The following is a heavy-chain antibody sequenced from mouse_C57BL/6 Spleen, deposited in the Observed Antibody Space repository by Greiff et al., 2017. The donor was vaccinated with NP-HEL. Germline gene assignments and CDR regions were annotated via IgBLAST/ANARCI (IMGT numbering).Heavy chain of an antibody. CDR2: IDPEDGGT. CDR3: ARGLYYSNYGGFAY. Sequence: VQLQQSGAELVKPGASVKLSCTASGFNIKDYSMHWVKQRTEQGLEWIGRIDPEDGGTKYAPKFQGKATITADTSSNTAYLQLSSLTSEDTAVYYCARGLYYSNYGGFAYWGQGTLVTVSA. J-gene: IGHJ3*01. CDR1: GFNIKDYS. V-gene: IGHV14-2*01. D-gene: IGHD2-5*01.